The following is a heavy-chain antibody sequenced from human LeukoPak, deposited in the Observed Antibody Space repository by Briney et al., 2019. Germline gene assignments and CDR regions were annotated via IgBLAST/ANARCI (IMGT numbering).Heavy chain of an antibody. D-gene: IGHD1-1*01. V-gene: IGHV3-7*01. CDR3: ARGTTDLDY. Sequence: GGSLRLFCAASGFTFSSYWMSWVRQAPGKGLERVANINQDGSEKYYVDSVKGRFTISRDSAKNSLYLQMNSLRAEDTAVYFCARGTTDLDYWGQGTLVTVSS. J-gene: IGHJ4*02. CDR1: GFTFSSYW. CDR2: INQDGSEK.